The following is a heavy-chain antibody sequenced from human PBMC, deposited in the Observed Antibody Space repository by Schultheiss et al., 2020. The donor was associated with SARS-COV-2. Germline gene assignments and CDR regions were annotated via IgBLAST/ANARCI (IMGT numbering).Heavy chain of an antibody. CDR1: GFTFSNYD. D-gene: IGHD1-26*01. Sequence: GGSLRLSCAASGFTFSNYDMSWVRQAPGKGLEWVSTITGSGGTTYYAEFVKGRFTMSRDNSKNTLYLQMSSLRAEDTAIYYCAKEGRISVSYDRTDYFDYWGQGTLVTVSS. J-gene: IGHJ4*02. CDR2: ITGSGGTT. CDR3: AKEGRISVSYDRTDYFDY. V-gene: IGHV3-23*01.